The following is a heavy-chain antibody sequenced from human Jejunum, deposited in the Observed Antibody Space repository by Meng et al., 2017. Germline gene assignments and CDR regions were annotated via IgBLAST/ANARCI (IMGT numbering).Heavy chain of an antibody. Sequence: AAVKVSCKASGDTFTGYQVHCVRQAPGQGREWMGWNNPYSGGTNYAQKFQGRVTLTRETTISTAYMDRSSLRSDDTAVYYCARGPSDYGGNHGMDVWGQGTTVTVSS. CDR1: GDTFTGYQ. J-gene: IGHJ6*02. V-gene: IGHV1-2*02. CDR3: ARGPSDYGGNHGMDV. CDR2: NNPYSGGT. D-gene: IGHD4-23*01.